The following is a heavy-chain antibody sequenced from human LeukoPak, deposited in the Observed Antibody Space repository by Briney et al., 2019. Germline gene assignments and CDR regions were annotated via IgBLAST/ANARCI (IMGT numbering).Heavy chain of an antibody. CDR2: ISGTGGTT. V-gene: IGHV3-23*01. Sequence: GGSLRLSCAASGFTFDDYAMHWVRQAPGKGLEWVSAISGTGGTTYYADSVKGRFTISRDNSKNTLYLQMNSLRAEDTAVYYCAKNGDRGAYCSGGSCYPYYYYYMDVWGKGTTVTISS. CDR1: GFTFDDYA. J-gene: IGHJ6*03. D-gene: IGHD2-15*01. CDR3: AKNGDRGAYCSGGSCYPYYYYYMDV.